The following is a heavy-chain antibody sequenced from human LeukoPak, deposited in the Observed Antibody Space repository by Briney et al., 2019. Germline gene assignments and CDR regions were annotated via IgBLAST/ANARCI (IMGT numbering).Heavy chain of an antibody. J-gene: IGHJ6*02. CDR1: GFTVSNNY. V-gene: IGHV3-53*01. CDR2: IYSGGST. CDR3: AREGGHYYGMDV. Sequence: GGSLRLSCAASGFTVSNNYMSRVRQAPGKGLEWVSVIYSGGSTYYADSVKGRFTISRDNSKNTLYLQMNSLRAEDTAVYYCAREGGHYYGMDVWGQGTTVTASS.